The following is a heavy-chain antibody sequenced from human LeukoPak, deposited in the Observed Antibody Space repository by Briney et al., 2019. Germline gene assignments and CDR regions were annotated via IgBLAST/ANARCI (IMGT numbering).Heavy chain of an antibody. V-gene: IGHV1-46*01. CDR3: ARDLPREDTVDY. CDR2: INPSGCST. CDR1: GYTFTRYY. J-gene: IGHJ4*02. Sequence: GASVKDSCKASGYTFTRYYMHWGGQAPGQGLERMGIINPSGCSTSYAQKFQGRVTMTRDTSTSTVYMELSSLRSEDTAVYYCARDLPREDTVDYWGQGTLVTVSS.